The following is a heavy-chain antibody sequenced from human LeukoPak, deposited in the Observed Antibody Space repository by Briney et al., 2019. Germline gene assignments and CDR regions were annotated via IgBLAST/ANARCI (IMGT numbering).Heavy chain of an antibody. V-gene: IGHV4-34*01. CDR1: GGSFSGYY. D-gene: IGHD6-13*01. CDR3: ARRIAAAAHNWFDP. J-gene: IGHJ5*02. CDR2: INHSGST. Sequence: PSETLSLTCAVYGGSFSGYYWSWLRQPPGKGLEWIGEINHSGSTNYNPSLKSRVTISVDTSKNQFSLKLSSVTAADTAVYYCARRIAAAAHNWFDPWGQGTLVTVSS.